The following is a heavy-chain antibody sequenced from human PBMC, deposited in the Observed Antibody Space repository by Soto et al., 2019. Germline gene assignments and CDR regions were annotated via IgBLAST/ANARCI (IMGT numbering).Heavy chain of an antibody. D-gene: IGHD6-19*01. J-gene: IGHJ4*02. Sequence: QITLKESGPTLVKPTQTLTLTCTFSGFSLSTSGVGVGWIRQPPGKALEWLALIYWDDDKRYSPSLKSRLTLTKDTSKNQVLLTMTNMDPVDTATYYCAHTTRRWAVAGTGRPYYFDYWGQGTLVTVSS. V-gene: IGHV2-5*02. CDR3: AHTTRRWAVAGTGRPYYFDY. CDR2: IYWDDDK. CDR1: GFSLSTSGVG.